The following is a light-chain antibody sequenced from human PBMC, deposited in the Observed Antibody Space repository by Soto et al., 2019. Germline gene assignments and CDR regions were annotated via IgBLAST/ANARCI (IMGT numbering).Light chain of an antibody. Sequence: QSVLTQPPSVSGTPGQRVTISCSGSSSNIGTNTVIWYQQLPGAAPKLLIYSDNQRPSGVPDRFSGSKSGTSASLAISGLQSEDEADYYCAAWDVSLEVFGGGTKLTVL. CDR2: SDN. CDR3: AAWDVSLEV. J-gene: IGLJ2*01. V-gene: IGLV1-44*01. CDR1: SSNIGTNT.